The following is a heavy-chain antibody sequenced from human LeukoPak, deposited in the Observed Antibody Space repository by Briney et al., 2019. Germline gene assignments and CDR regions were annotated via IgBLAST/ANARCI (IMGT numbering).Heavy chain of an antibody. Sequence: ASVKVSCKASGYSFASFGINWVRQAPGQGLEWMGWISAYNGDTNYAQNLQGRVTMTADTSTSTAYMNLRSLTSDDTAVYYCARGGYYGSGSFPDYWGQGTLVTVSS. CDR3: ARGGYYGSGSFPDY. D-gene: IGHD3-10*01. J-gene: IGHJ4*02. CDR1: GYSFASFG. CDR2: ISAYNGDT. V-gene: IGHV1-18*01.